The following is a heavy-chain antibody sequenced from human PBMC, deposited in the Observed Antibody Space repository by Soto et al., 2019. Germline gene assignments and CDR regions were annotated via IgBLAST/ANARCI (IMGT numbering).Heavy chain of an antibody. D-gene: IGHD2-2*01. CDR1: GFTVSSKY. CDR2: IYSKSST. V-gene: IGHV3-66*01. CDR3: ARGLGYCSSTSCYSIFDS. J-gene: IGHJ5*01. Sequence: EVQLVESGGGLVQPGGSLRLSCAASGFTVSSKYMNWVRQTPGKGLEWVSIIYSKSSTYYADSVKGRFTISRDNSKNTLYLQMNTLRAEDTAVYYCARGLGYCSSTSCYSIFDSWGQGTLVTVSS.